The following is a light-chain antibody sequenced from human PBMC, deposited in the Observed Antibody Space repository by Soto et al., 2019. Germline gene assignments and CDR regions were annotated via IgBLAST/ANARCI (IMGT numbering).Light chain of an antibody. V-gene: IGKV3-20*01. CDR3: QQYNSSPLT. CDR1: QSVSSSY. J-gene: IGKJ4*01. CDR2: GAS. Sequence: EIVLTQSPGTLSLSPGERATLSCRASQSVSSSYLAWYQQKPGQAPMLLIYGASSRATGIPHRFSGSGSGTDFTLTISSLQPEDFAVYYCQQYNSSPLTFGGGTKVEIK.